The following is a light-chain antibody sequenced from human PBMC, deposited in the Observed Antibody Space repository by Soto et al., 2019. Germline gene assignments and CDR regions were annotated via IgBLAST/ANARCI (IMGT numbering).Light chain of an antibody. J-gene: IGKJ1*01. V-gene: IGKV1-27*01. CDR3: QKYNSAHSYS. Sequence: DVQMTQSPSSLSASVGDRVTLTCRASQGITNYLAWYQQKPGKVPKLLIYGASTLKSGVPSRFSGSGSGTDFTLTIDSLQPEDVATYYCQKYNSAHSYSFGQGTRVEIK. CDR2: GAS. CDR1: QGITNY.